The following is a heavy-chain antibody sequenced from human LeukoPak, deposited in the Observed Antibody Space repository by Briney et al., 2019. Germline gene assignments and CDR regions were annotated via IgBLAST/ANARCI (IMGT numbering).Heavy chain of an antibody. V-gene: IGHV4-4*02. J-gene: IGHJ6*03. D-gene: IGHD2-8*02. CDR3: ARLSVNSWFNYMDV. CDR1: GGSISSSNW. CDR2: IYHSGST. Sequence: KPSGTLSLTCAVSGGSISSSNWWSWVRQPPGKGLEWIGEIYHSGSTYYNPSLKSRVTISVDTSKNQFSLKLSSVTAADTAVYYCARLSVNSWFNYMDVWGKGTTVTVSS.